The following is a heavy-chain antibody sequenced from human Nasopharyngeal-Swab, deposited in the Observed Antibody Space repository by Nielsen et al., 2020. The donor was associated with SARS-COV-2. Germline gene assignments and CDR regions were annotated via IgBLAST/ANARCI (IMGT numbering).Heavy chain of an antibody. Sequence: GESLKTSCAASGFTFSSYGMHWVRQAPGKGLEWVAVISYDGSNKYYADSVKGRFTISRDNSKNTLYLQMNSLRAEDTAVYYCAKDEGYSSSWYDQYYYYYYGMDVWGQGTTVTVSS. CDR3: AKDEGYSSSWYDQYYYYYYGMDV. CDR2: ISYDGSNK. J-gene: IGHJ6*02. CDR1: GFTFSSYG. V-gene: IGHV3-30*18. D-gene: IGHD6-13*01.